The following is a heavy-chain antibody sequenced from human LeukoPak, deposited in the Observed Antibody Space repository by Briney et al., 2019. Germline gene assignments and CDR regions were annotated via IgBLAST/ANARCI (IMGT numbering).Heavy chain of an antibody. D-gene: IGHD5-24*01. CDR3: ARPGDGYALGAFDI. V-gene: IGHV4-61*02. J-gene: IGHJ3*02. CDR2: IYTSGST. Sequence: TLSLTCTVSGGSISSGSHYWSWIRQPAGKGLEWIGRIYTSGSTNYNPSLKSRVTISVDTSKNQFSLKLSSVTAADTAVYYCARPGDGYALGAFDIWGQGTMVTVSS. CDR1: GGSISSGSHY.